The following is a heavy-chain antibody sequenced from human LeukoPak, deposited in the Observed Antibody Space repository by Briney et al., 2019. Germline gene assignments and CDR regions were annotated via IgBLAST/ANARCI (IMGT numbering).Heavy chain of an antibody. CDR2: IYYSGST. Sequence: SETLSLTCTASGGSISSSSYYWGWVRQPPGKGLEWIGSIYYSGSTYYNPSLKSRVTISVDTSKNQFSLKLSSVTAADTAVYYCARPDRGSSGWAYYMNVWGKGTTVTVSS. CDR3: ARPDRGSSGWAYYMNV. CDR1: GGSISSSSYY. J-gene: IGHJ6*03. D-gene: IGHD6-19*01. V-gene: IGHV4-39*01.